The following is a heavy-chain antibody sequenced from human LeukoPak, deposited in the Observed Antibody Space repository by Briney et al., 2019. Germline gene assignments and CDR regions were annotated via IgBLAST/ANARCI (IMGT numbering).Heavy chain of an antibody. V-gene: IGHV3-23*01. J-gene: IGHJ4*02. D-gene: IGHD3-10*01. CDR3: AKGSSAGRPYYFDY. Sequence: GGSLRLSCAASGFTFSSYTMSWVRQAPGKGLEWVSAISHTSEYTYHADSVRGRFTISRDNSKHTLYLQMNSLRAEDTAMYYCAKGSSAGRPYYFDYWGQGTLVTVSS. CDR1: GFTFSSYT. CDR2: ISHTSEYT.